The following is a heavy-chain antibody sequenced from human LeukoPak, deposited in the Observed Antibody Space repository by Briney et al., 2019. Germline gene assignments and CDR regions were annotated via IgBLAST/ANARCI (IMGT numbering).Heavy chain of an antibody. D-gene: IGHD3-3*01. CDR3: ARAMQAYYDFWSDPTLFLGY. CDR2: ISYDGSNK. CDR1: GFTFSSYA. V-gene: IGHV3-30*01. Sequence: GGSLRLSCAASGFTFSSYAMHWVRQAPGKGLEWVAVISYDGSNKYYADSVKGRFTIPRDNSKNTLYLQMNSLRAEDTAVYYCARAMQAYYDFWSDPTLFLGYWGQGTLVTVSS. J-gene: IGHJ4*02.